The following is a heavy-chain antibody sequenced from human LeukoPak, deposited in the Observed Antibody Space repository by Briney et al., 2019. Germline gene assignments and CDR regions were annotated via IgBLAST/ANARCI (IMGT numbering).Heavy chain of an antibody. Sequence: PGGSLRLSCAASGFTFSNVWMGWFRQAPGKGLEWVAAISHDGSSQNFADSVKGRFTVSRDNSRNTLFLQMNSLRTEDTAVYYCARTVATIALPSFKYWGQGTLVTVSS. CDR2: ISHDGSSQ. V-gene: IGHV3-30*03. CDR3: ARTVATIALPSFKY. J-gene: IGHJ4*02. D-gene: IGHD5-12*01. CDR1: GFTFSNVW.